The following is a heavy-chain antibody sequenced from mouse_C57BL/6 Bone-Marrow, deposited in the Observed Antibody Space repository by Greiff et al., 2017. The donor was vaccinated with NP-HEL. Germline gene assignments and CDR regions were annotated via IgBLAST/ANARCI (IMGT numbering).Heavy chain of an antibody. J-gene: IGHJ2*01. V-gene: IGHV1-74*01. Sequence: VQLQESGAELVKPGASVKVSCKASGYTFTSYWMHWVKQRPGQGLEWIGRIHPSDSDTTYNQKFKGKATLTVDKSSSTAYMQLSSLTSEDSAVYYCALSTMVTPYYFDYWGQGTTLTVSS. CDR2: IHPSDSDT. D-gene: IGHD2-2*01. CDR1: GYTFTSYW. CDR3: ALSTMVTPYYFDY.